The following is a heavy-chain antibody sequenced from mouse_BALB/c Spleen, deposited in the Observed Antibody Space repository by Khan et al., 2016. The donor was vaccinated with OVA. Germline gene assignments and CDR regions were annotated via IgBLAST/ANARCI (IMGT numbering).Heavy chain of an antibody. CDR2: ISSGGSYT. J-gene: IGHJ2*01. CDR3: TGQRSSDGGSPYFDY. D-gene: IGHD1-1*02. Sequence: EVQLVESGGGLVRPGGSLKLSCAASGFSFSSYSMSWVRQTPEKGLEWVATISSGGSYTYYPDSVKGRFTISRDNAKNTQHLQVNSLRSEDTAMFYCTGQRSSDGGSPYFDYWGQGTTLTVSS. V-gene: IGHV5-6-4*01. CDR1: GFSFSSYS.